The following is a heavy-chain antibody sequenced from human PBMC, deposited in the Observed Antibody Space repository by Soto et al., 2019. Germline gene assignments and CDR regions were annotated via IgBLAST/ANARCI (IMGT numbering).Heavy chain of an antibody. V-gene: IGHV4-39*01. CDR3: ARRYCSSTSRYFSWFDP. D-gene: IGHD2-2*01. CDR1: GGSISSSSYY. CDR2: IYYSGST. J-gene: IGHJ5*02. Sequence: PSETLSLTCTVSGGSISSSSYYWGWIRQPPGKGLEWIGSIYYSGSTYYNPSLKSRVTISVDTSKNQFSLKLSSVTAADTALYYCARRYCSSTSRYFSWFDPWGQGTLVTVS.